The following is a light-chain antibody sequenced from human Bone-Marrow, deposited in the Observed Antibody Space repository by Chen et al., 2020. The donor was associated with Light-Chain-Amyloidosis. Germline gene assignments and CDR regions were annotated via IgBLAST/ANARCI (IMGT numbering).Light chain of an antibody. J-gene: IGLJ1*01. V-gene: IGLV1-40*01. Sequence: QSVLTHPPSVSGAPGQRVTISCTGSSSNIGAYYAVHWYQQLPRTAPKLLIYGNHNRPSGGPHRCAGNKSGTAAWLASTGLHAEDEADYCCQAYGSSLSGYVFGAGTKVNVL. CDR1: SSNIGAYYA. CDR2: GNH. CDR3: QAYGSSLSGYV.